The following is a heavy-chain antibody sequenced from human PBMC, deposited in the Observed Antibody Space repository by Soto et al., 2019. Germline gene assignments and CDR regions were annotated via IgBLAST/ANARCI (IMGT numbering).Heavy chain of an antibody. CDR3: ARGDGDYYDGNGYLGRH. CDR2: INSDGSRT. J-gene: IGHJ4*02. CDR1: GFTFSSYW. Sequence: EVQLVESGGGIVQPGGSLRLSCAASGFTFSSYWMHWVRQAPGKGLVWVSRINSDGSRTSYADSAKGRFTISRDNAKNTVYLQMNSLRAEHTAVYYCARGDGDYYDGNGYLGRHWGQGTLVTVSS. D-gene: IGHD3-22*01. V-gene: IGHV3-74*01.